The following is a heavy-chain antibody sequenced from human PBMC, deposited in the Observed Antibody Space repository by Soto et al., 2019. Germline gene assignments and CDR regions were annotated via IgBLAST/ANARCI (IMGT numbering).Heavy chain of an antibody. J-gene: IGHJ1*01. D-gene: IGHD3-3*02. CDR3: AKGRFDVVTISPLDH. V-gene: IGHV3-30*18. CDR1: GLTFRSCG. CDR2: ISYDGTEE. Sequence: VRSLRLSCAGSGLTFRSCGRHCARPAPGKGLEWVAVISYDGTEEKYADSVKGRATVSRDNSKNTVYLQMNRLRGDDSAIYYCAKGRFDVVTISPLDHWG.